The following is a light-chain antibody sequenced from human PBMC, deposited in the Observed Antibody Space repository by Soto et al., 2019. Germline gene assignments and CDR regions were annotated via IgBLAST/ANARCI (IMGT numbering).Light chain of an antibody. CDR2: DVT. J-gene: IGLJ1*01. V-gene: IGLV2-14*01. Sequence: QSALTQPASVSASPGESIIISCTGTSSDVGGQNCVSWYQQYPGKAPKLMIYDVTNRPSGVSNRFSGSKSGNTASLTISGLQAEDEADYFCCSYATGSVYVFGAGTKLTVL. CDR3: CSYATGSVYV. CDR1: SSDVGGQNC.